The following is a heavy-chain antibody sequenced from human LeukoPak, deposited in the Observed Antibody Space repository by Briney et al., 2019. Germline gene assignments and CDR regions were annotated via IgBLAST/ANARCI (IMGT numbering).Heavy chain of an antibody. V-gene: IGHV3-11*01. J-gene: IGHJ5*02. Sequence: GGSLRLSCAASGFTFNDYYMSWIRQAPGKGLEWLSYINIGGTNTHYADSVKGQFTISRDNAKKSLYSEMNNLRAEDTAVYYCATDGAGFDTWGQGVLVTVSS. CDR3: ATDGAGFDT. CDR1: GFTFNDYY. CDR2: INIGGTNT.